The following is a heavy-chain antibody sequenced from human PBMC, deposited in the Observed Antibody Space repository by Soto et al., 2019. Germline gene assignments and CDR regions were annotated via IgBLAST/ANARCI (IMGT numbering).Heavy chain of an antibody. CDR3: AKPAYGSGSYYCDAFDI. V-gene: IGHV3-23*01. Sequence: EVQLLESGGGLVQPGGSLRLSCAASGFTFSSYAMSWVRQAPGKGLEWVSAISGSGGSTYYADSVKGRFTISRDNSKNSLYLQMNSLRAEDTAVYYCAKPAYGSGSYYCDAFDIWGPGTMVTDSS. CDR2: ISGSGGST. J-gene: IGHJ3*02. D-gene: IGHD3-10*01. CDR1: GFTFSSYA.